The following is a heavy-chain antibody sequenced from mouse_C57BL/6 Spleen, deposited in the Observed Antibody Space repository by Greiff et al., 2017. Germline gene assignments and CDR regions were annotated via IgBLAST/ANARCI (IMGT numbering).Heavy chain of an antibody. CDR1: GFNIKDYY. V-gene: IGHV14-2*01. J-gene: IGHJ2*01. CDR2: IDPEDGET. CDR3: ARYYGKGVDY. D-gene: IGHD1-1*01. Sequence: EVKLQESGAELVKPGASVKLSCTASGFNIKDYYMHWVQQRTEQGLEWIGRIDPEDGETKDAPKVPGKANITADTSSNTSYLQLSSLTSEDTAVYYGARYYGKGVDYWGQGTTLTVSS.